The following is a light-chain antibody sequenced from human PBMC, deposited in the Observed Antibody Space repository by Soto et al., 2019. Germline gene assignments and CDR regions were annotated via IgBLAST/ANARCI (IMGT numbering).Light chain of an antibody. CDR3: QQYSSYSRT. V-gene: IGKV1-5*01. CDR2: DAS. CDR1: QSISDR. J-gene: IGKJ1*01. Sequence: NQLTQSPSTLSASIRDIDTNTWRAGQSISDRLAWYQQKTGKAPKLLIYDASSLDSGVPSRFSGSGSGTEFTLTISSLQPDDFATYYCQQYSSYSRTFGQGTKVDIK.